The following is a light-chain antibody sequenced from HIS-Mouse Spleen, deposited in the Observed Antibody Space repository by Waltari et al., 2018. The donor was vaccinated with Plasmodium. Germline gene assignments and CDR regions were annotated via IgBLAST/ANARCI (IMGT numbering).Light chain of an antibody. V-gene: IGLV2-8*01. J-gene: IGLJ2*01. CDR1: SSDVGGYNY. CDR3: SSYAGSNNLV. Sequence: QSALTQPTPASGSPGQSVTISCPCTSSDVGGYNYVSCYQKHPGKAPKLMIYEVSTRPSGVPDRFSGSKSGNTASLTVSGLQAEDEADYYCSSYAGSNNLVFGGGTKLTVL. CDR2: EVS.